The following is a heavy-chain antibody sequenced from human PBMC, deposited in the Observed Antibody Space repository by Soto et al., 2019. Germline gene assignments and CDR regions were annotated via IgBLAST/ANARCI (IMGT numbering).Heavy chain of an antibody. Sequence: QVQLVESGGGVVQPGRSLRLSCAASRVTFSNYGMHWVRQAPGKGLEWVAAISYDGTNQYYADSVKGRFTISRDNSKNTLYLEMHNLRPEDTAVYYCASPRRRYDSRGYHILDYWGQGTLVTVSS. CDR1: RVTFSNYG. D-gene: IGHD3-22*01. J-gene: IGHJ4*02. V-gene: IGHV3-30*03. CDR2: ISYDGTNQ. CDR3: ASPRRRYDSRGYHILDY.